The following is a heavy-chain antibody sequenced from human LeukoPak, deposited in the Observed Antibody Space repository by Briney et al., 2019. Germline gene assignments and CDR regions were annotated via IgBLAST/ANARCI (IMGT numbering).Heavy chain of an antibody. CDR2: INPNSGGT. CDR3: AREVGCSSTSCYRGPVDY. V-gene: IGHV1-2*02. Sequence: WASVKVSCKASGYTFTGYYMHWVRQAPGQGLEWMEWINPNSGGTNYAQKFQGRVTMTRDTSISTAYMELSRLRSDDTAVYYCAREVGCSSTSCYRGPVDYWGQGTLVTVSS. J-gene: IGHJ4*02. D-gene: IGHD2-2*02. CDR1: GYTFTGYY.